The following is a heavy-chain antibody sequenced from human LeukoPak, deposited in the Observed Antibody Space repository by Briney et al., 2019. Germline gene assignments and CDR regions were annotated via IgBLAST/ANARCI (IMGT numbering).Heavy chain of an antibody. CDR2: ISYDGSNK. D-gene: IGHD1-26*01. J-gene: IGHJ6*03. CDR3: AKEGGSYRFTPNYYYYYMDV. CDR1: GFTFSSYG. V-gene: IGHV3-30*18. Sequence: GGSLRLSCAASGFTFSSYGMHWVRQAPGKGLEWVAVISYDGSNKYYADSVKGRFTISRDNSKNTLYLQMNSLRAEDTAVYYCAKEGGSYRFTPNYYYYYMDVWGKGTTVTVSS.